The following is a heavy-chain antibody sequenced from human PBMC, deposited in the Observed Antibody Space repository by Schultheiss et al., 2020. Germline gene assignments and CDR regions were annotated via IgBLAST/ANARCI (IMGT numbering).Heavy chain of an antibody. CDR3: ARDDSILSHDY. J-gene: IGHJ4*02. CDR1: GYTFTSYD. D-gene: IGHD3-9*01. V-gene: IGHV1-8*01. CDR2: MNPNSGGT. Sequence: ASVKVSCKASGYTFTSYDINWVRQATGQGLEWMGWMNPNSGGTNYAQKFQGRVTITADKSTSTAYMELSSLRSEDTAVYYCARDDSILSHDYWGQGTLVTVSS.